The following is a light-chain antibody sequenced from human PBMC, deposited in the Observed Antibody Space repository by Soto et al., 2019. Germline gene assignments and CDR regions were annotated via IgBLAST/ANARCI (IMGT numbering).Light chain of an antibody. V-gene: IGLV2-23*02. CDR2: EVN. J-gene: IGLJ2*01. Sequence: QSVLTQPASVSGSPGQSIAISCTGTSSNVGGYNFVSWYQQHPGKAPKLRIYEVNKRPSGVSNRFSGSQSDNTASLTISGLQAEEEADYYCCSYVGDRIFGGGTKLTVL. CDR3: CSYVGDRI. CDR1: SSNVGGYNF.